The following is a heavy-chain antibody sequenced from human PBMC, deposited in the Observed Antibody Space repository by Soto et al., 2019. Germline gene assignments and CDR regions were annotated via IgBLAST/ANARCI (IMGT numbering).Heavy chain of an antibody. CDR2: IYWDDDK. Sequence: QITLKESGPTLVKPTQTLTLTCTFSGFSLSTSGVGVGWIRQPPGKALEWLALIYWDDDKRYSPSLKSRLTITKDTSKIQVVLTITTMDPVDTATYSCAHSFNWGYFDYWGQGTLVTVSS. CDR1: GFSLSTSGVG. J-gene: IGHJ4*02. D-gene: IGHD7-27*01. CDR3: AHSFNWGYFDY. V-gene: IGHV2-5*02.